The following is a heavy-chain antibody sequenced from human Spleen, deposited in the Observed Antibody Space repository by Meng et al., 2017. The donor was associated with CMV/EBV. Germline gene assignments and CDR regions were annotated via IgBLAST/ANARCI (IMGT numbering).Heavy chain of an antibody. Sequence: ASVKVSCKASGYTFTSYYMHWVRQAPGQGLEWMGIINPSGGSTSYAQKFQGRVTMTRDTSTSTVYMELSSLRSEDSAVYYCARGRTGDCSSTSCYNYYYYYGMDVWGQGTTVTVSS. CDR2: INPSGGST. CDR3: ARGRTGDCSSTSCYNYYYYYGMDV. V-gene: IGHV1-46*01. CDR1: GYTFTSYY. D-gene: IGHD2-2*02. J-gene: IGHJ6*02.